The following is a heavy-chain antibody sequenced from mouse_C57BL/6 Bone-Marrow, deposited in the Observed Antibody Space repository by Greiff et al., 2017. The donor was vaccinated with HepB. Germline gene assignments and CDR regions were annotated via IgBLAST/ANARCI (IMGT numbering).Heavy chain of an antibody. CDR3: ARDYYGSSYGAMDY. Sequence: DVHLVESGGGLVQPGGSLKLSCAASGFTFSDYGMAWVRQAPRKGPEWVAFISNLAYSIYYADTVTGGFTISRENAKNTLYLEMSSLRSEDTAMYYCARDYYGSSYGAMDYWGQGTSVTVSS. V-gene: IGHV5-15*01. CDR2: ISNLAYSI. J-gene: IGHJ4*01. D-gene: IGHD1-1*01. CDR1: GFTFSDYG.